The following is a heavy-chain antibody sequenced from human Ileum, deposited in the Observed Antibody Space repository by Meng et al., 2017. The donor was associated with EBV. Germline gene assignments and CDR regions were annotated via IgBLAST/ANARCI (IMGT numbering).Heavy chain of an antibody. CDR1: CGPLSSAHAF. CDR3: ARDPHSGSPH. J-gene: IGHJ4*02. D-gene: IGHD1-26*01. CDR2: ISYSGSP. V-gene: IGHV4-61*01. Sequence: VPLQGAGPGLVKPSGDLFLTCSVSCGPLSSAHAFWAWVRRPTGTGLAWIGYISYSGSPNYSPPVASRVAISVDTSKNQFSLKLSAVTAADTAVYYCARDPHSGSPHWGQGTLVTVSS.